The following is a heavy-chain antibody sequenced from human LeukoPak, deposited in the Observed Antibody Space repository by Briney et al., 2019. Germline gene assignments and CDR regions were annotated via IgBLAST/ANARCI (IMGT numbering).Heavy chain of an antibody. Sequence: SETLSLTCTVSGGSISSDNYYWSWIRQPPGKGLEWIGYIYHSGSTYYNPSLKSRVTISVDRSKNQFSLKLSSVTAADTAVYYCARYCSSTSCQGALDTFDIWGQGTMVTVSS. J-gene: IGHJ3*02. CDR3: ARYCSSTSCQGALDTFDI. D-gene: IGHD2-2*01. CDR2: IYHSGST. V-gene: IGHV4-30-2*01. CDR1: GGSISSDNYY.